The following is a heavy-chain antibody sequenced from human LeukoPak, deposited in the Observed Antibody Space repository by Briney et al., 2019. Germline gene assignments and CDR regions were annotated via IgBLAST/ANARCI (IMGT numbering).Heavy chain of an antibody. V-gene: IGHV3-21*01. D-gene: IGHD3-3*01. CDR2: ISSSSSYI. CDR1: GFTFDDYA. J-gene: IGHJ4*02. Sequence: GGSLRLSCAASGFTFDDYAMHWVRQAPGKGLEWVSSISSSSSYIYYADSVKGRFTISRDNAKNSLYLQMNSLRAEDTAVYYCARDFGSGYYYYWGQGTLVTVSS. CDR3: ARDFGSGYYYY.